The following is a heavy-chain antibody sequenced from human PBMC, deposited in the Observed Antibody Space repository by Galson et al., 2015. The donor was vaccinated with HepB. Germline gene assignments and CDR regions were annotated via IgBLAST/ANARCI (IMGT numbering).Heavy chain of an antibody. CDR3: ARAGSGWDGDFYGMDA. CDR2: IIPIFGTA. Sequence: SVKVSCKASGGTFSSYAISWVRQAPGQGLEWMGGIIPIFGTANYAQKFQGRVTITADESTSTAYMELSSLRSEDTAVYYCARAGSGWDGDFYGMDAWGQGTTVTVSS. CDR1: GGTFSSYA. V-gene: IGHV1-69*13. J-gene: IGHJ6*02. D-gene: IGHD6-19*01.